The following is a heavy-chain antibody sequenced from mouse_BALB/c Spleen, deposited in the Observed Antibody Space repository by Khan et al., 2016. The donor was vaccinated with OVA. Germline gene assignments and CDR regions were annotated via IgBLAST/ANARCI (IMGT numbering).Heavy chain of an antibody. Sequence: EVQLQESGPGLVKPSQSLSLTCTVTGYSITSGYGWNWIRPFPGNKLEWMGYISYSGSTKYNPSLKSRISITRDTSTNKFFLQVNSVTTEDTATYYWARTARIKYWGQGTTLTVAS. D-gene: IGHD1-2*01. J-gene: IGHJ2*01. CDR1: GYSITSGYG. V-gene: IGHV3-2*02. CDR3: ARTARIKY. CDR2: ISYSGST.